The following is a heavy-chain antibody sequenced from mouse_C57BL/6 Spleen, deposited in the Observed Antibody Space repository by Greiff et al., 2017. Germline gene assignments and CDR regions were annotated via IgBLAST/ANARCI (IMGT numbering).Heavy chain of an antibody. Sequence: QVQLQQSGPELVKPGASVKISCKASGYAFSSSWMNWVKQRPGKGLEWIGRIYPGDGDTNYNGKFKGKATLTADKSSSTAYMQLSSLTSEDSAVYFCARSYDYENAMDYWGQGTSVTVSS. V-gene: IGHV1-82*01. J-gene: IGHJ4*01. CDR3: ARSYDYENAMDY. CDR1: GYAFSSSW. D-gene: IGHD2-4*01. CDR2: IYPGDGDT.